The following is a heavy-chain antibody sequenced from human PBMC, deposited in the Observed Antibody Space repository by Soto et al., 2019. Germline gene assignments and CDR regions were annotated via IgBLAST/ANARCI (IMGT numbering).Heavy chain of an antibody. CDR2: ISYDGSNK. V-gene: IGHV3-30*18. CDR1: GFTFSSYG. CDR3: AKDSYYDSSEGLSVKNFDY. J-gene: IGHJ4*02. Sequence: GGSLRLSCAASGFTFSSYGMHWVRQAPGKGLEWVAVISYDGSNKYYADSVKGRFTISRDNSKNTLYLQMNSLRAEDTAVYYCAKDSYYDSSEGLSVKNFDYWGQGTLVTGSS. D-gene: IGHD3-22*01.